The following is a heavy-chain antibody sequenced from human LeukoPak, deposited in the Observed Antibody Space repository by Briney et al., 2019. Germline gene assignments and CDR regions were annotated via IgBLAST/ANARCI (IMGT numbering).Heavy chain of an antibody. CDR2: IYPGDSDT. V-gene: IGHV5-51*01. Sequence: GESLKISCKGSGYSLTSYWIGWVRQMPGKGLEWMGIIYPGDSDTRYSPSFQGQVTISADKSISTAYLQWSSLRASDTAMYYCATAMVRGVMHDYYYYGMDVWGQGTTVTVSS. CDR3: ATAMVRGVMHDYYYYGMDV. J-gene: IGHJ6*02. CDR1: GYSLTSYW. D-gene: IGHD3-10*01.